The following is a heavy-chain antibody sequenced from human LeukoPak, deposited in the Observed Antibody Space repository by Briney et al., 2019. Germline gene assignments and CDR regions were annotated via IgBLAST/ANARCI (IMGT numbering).Heavy chain of an antibody. J-gene: IGHJ6*02. Sequence: SETLSLTCAVYGGSFSGYYWSWIRQPPGKGLEWIGEINHSGSTNYNPSLKSRVTISVDTSKNQFSLKLGSVTAADTAVYYCARGRCSSTSCYLSHYYYGMDVWGQGTTVTVSS. CDR3: ARGRCSSTSCYLSHYYYGMDV. D-gene: IGHD2-2*01. CDR1: GGSFSGYY. CDR2: INHSGST. V-gene: IGHV4-34*01.